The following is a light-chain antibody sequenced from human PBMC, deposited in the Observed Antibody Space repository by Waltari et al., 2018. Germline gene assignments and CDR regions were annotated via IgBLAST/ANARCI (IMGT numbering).Light chain of an antibody. CDR3: QNHERLPAM. V-gene: IGKV3-20*01. CDR2: AAS. CDR1: QIISRY. J-gene: IGKJ1*01. Sequence: EIVLTQSPGTLSLSPGERATLSCRASQIISRYLAWYQKKPGQAPRLLINAASSRATGIPDRCSGSGSGTAFRLTISRLEPEDFAVYYCQNHERLPAMFGQGTKVEIK.